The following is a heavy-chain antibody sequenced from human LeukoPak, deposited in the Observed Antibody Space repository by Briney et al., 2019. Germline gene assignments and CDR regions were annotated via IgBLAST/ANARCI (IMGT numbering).Heavy chain of an antibody. CDR1: GFTFSSYA. Sequence: QSGGSLRLSCAASGFTFSSYAMSWVRQAPGEGLEWVSAISGRGGSTLYADSVKGRFTISRDNSKNTLDLQMNSLRAEDTAVYYCAKVTSSGWYPYYFDYWGQGTLVTVSP. V-gene: IGHV3-23*01. CDR2: ISGRGGST. J-gene: IGHJ4*02. CDR3: AKVTSSGWYPYYFDY. D-gene: IGHD6-19*01.